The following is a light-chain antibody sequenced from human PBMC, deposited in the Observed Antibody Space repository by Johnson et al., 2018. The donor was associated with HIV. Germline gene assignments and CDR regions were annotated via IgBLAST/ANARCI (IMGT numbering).Light chain of an antibody. CDR3: GTWDSSLIFYV. J-gene: IGLJ1*01. CDR2: ENN. Sequence: QSVLTQPPSVSAAPGQKVTISCSGSTSNIGKNYVSWYQQLPGTAPKLLIYENNKRPSGIPDRFSGSKSGTSATLGITRLQTGDEADYYCGTWDSSLIFYVFGTGTKVTVL. V-gene: IGLV1-51*02. CDR1: TSNIGKNY.